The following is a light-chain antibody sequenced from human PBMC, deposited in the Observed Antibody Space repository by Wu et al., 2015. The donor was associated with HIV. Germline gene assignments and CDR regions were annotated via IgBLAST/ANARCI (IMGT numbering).Light chain of an antibody. CDR1: QSVNSY. V-gene: IGKV3-11*01. J-gene: IGKJ4*01. Sequence: EIVLTQSPATLSLSPGDRATFSCRASQSVNSYLAWYQQKPGQAPRLLIYDASNRAAGIPARFSGSGSGTDFTLTISRLETEDFAVYYCQHYAGSPLTFGGGTKVEIK. CDR2: DAS. CDR3: QHYAGSPLT.